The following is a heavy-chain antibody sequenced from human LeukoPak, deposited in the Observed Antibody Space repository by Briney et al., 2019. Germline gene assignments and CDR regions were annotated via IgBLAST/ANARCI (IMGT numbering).Heavy chain of an antibody. CDR2: ISNNGGYT. Sequence: PGGSLRLSCAASGFTFSSSAMSWVCQAPGKGLEWVSAISNNGGYTYYADSVQGRFTISRDNSKSTLCLQMNSLRAEDTAVYYCAKQLGYRSDGSCYFPYWGQGTLVTVSS. V-gene: IGHV3-23*01. J-gene: IGHJ4*02. CDR3: AKQLGYRSDGSCYFPY. CDR1: GFTFSSSA. D-gene: IGHD2-15*01.